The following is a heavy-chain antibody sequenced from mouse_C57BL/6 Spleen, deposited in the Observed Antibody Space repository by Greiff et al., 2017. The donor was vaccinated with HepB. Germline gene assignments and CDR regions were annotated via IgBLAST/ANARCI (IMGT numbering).Heavy chain of an antibody. V-gene: IGHV1-64*01. CDR1: GYTFTSYW. D-gene: IGHD2-12*01. CDR3: ARSPPYDAFAY. J-gene: IGHJ3*01. Sequence: QVQLQQPGAELVKPGASVKLSCKASGYTFTSYWMHWVKQRPGQGLEWIGMIHPNSGSTNYNEKFKSKATLTVDKSSSTAYMQLSSLTSEDSAVYYCARSPPYDAFAYWGQGTLVTVAA. CDR2: IHPNSGST.